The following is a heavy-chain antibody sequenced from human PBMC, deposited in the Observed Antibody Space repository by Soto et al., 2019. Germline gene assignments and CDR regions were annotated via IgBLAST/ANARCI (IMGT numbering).Heavy chain of an antibody. D-gene: IGHD5-18*01. J-gene: IGHJ3*02. Sequence: PSETLSLTCTVSGGSISSYYWSWIRQPPGKGLEWIGYIYYSGSTNYNPSLKSRVTISVDTSKNQFSLKLSSVTAADTAVYYCARPGLHHAFDIWGQGTMVTVSS. CDR1: GGSISSYY. CDR3: ARPGLHHAFDI. V-gene: IGHV4-59*01. CDR2: IYYSGST.